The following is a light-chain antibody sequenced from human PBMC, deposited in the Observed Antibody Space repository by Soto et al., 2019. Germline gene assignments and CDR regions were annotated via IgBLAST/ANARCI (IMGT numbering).Light chain of an antibody. Sequence: AIQMTQSPSSLSASVGDRLIITCRASEDIGSELGWYQHRPGTAPKLLIYGASRLESGVASRFSASGSGTYFTLVINNMQPEDCATYYCLQDDDYPRTFGQGTKVE. CDR1: EDIGSE. V-gene: IGKV1-6*02. CDR3: LQDDDYPRT. J-gene: IGKJ1*01. CDR2: GAS.